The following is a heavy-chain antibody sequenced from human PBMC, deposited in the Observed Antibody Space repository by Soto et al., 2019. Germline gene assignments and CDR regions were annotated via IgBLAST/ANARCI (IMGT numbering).Heavy chain of an antibody. J-gene: IGHJ4*02. CDR1: GGSISSDSYY. CDR3: VRQKGYGDQVIDF. V-gene: IGHV4-31*03. Sequence: QVQLQESGPGLVKPSQTLSLTCTVSGGSISSDSYYWSWIRQPPGKGLEWIGCIYSSGGTYYNPSLASRVTISSDTSENQFSLRLSSVTAADTAVYYCVRQKGYGDQVIDFWGQGTLVTVSS. CDR2: IYSSGGT. D-gene: IGHD4-17*01.